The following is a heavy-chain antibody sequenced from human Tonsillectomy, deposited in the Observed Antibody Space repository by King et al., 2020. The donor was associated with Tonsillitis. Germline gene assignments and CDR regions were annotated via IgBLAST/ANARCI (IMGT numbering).Heavy chain of an antibody. CDR2: ISSSNIYI. D-gene: IGHD4/OR15-4a*01. CDR3: AREVPGATNWFDP. Sequence: QLVESGGGLVKPGGSLRLSCAASGFTFSDYYMSWIRQAPGKGLEWVSYISSSNIYINYADSVKGRFTISRDNAKNSLFLQMSSLRAEDTAVYYCAREVPGATNWFDPWGQGTLVTVSS. CDR1: GFTFSDYY. V-gene: IGHV3-11*05. J-gene: IGHJ5*02.